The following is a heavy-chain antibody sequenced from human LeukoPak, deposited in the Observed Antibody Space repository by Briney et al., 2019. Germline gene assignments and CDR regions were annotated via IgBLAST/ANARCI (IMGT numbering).Heavy chain of an antibody. CDR1: GGSISSGSYY. D-gene: IGHD1-26*01. CDR3: AARIVGAISFDY. J-gene: IGHJ4*02. Sequence: PSRTLSLTCTVSGGSISSGSYYWIWMRQPAGKGLEGIGRIYSSGNTNYNPSLKSRVTISVDTSKNQFSLKLSSVPAADTAVYYCAARIVGAISFDYWGQGTLVTVSS. V-gene: IGHV4-61*02. CDR2: IYSSGNT.